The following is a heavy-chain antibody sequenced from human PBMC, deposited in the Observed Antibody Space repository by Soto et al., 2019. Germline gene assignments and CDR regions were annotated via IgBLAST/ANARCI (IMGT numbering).Heavy chain of an antibody. CDR3: AKGGWLDD. V-gene: IGHV3-23*01. CDR2: ISVSGDKT. Sequence: EVHLLESGGDLVQPGGSLRLSCAASGFSFTAYIMSWFRQAPGQGLEWVSAISVSGDKTNYADSVKGRFTISRDDAKNTLYLQLNSLRVDDTAIYYCAKGGWLDDCGQGTLVTVSS. CDR1: GFSFTAYI. D-gene: IGHD5-12*01. J-gene: IGHJ4*02.